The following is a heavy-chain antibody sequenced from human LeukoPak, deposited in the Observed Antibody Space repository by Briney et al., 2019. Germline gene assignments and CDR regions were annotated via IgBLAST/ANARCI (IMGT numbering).Heavy chain of an antibody. CDR2: VYHSGSI. D-gene: IGHD5-12*01. V-gene: IGHV4-59*01. CDR3: VSSYGGYVLDY. J-gene: IGHJ4*02. CDR1: GGSISSYS. Sequence: SETLSLTCTVSGGSISSYSWNWIRQSPGKGLEWIGRVYHSGSIKYNPSLKSRVTISVDTSKNQFSLNLSSVTAADTAVYYCVSSYGGYVLDYWGQGTLVIVSS.